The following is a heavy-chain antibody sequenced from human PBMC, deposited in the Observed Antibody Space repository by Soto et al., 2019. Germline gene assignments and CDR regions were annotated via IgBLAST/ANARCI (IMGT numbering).Heavy chain of an antibody. J-gene: IGHJ6*02. D-gene: IGHD3-3*02. V-gene: IGHV1-18*01. CDR2: ISTSNGYT. Sequence: ASVKVSFKASGYPFSASGISLVRQTPGQGLEWIGWISTSNGYTTYSEKFQDRITITADTSTDTAYMELRSLTSDDTALYFCARDRSLALLEWSPSLSYGMDVWGQGTTVTVSS. CDR1: GYPFSASG. CDR3: ARDRSLALLEWSPSLSYGMDV.